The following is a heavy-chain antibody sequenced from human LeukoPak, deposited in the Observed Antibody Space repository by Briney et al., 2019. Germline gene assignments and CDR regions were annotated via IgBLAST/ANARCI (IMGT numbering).Heavy chain of an antibody. D-gene: IGHD7-27*01. Sequence: GGSLRLSCAASGFTFSSYSMNWVRQAPGKGLEWVSYISSSSSTIYYADSVKGRFTISRDNAKNSLYLQMNSLRAEDTAVYYCAKDLLGMSDYWGQGTLVTVSS. CDR2: ISSSSSTI. CDR1: GFTFSSYS. CDR3: AKDLLGMSDY. V-gene: IGHV3-48*04. J-gene: IGHJ4*02.